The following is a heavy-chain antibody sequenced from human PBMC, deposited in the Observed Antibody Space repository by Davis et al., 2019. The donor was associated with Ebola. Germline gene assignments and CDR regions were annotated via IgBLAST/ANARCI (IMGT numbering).Heavy chain of an antibody. V-gene: IGHV3-11*06. D-gene: IGHD2-8*02. CDR1: GFTFREYY. CDR3: ARDHCTVGSCHNDY. Sequence: PGGSLRLSCAASGFTFREYYMSWVRQAPGTGLEWISYISSIRNNYTNYADSVKGRFTISRDNTKNSLYLQMNSLSVDDTGVYFCARDHCTVGSCHNDYWGQGTLVTVS. CDR2: ISSIRNNYT. J-gene: IGHJ4*02.